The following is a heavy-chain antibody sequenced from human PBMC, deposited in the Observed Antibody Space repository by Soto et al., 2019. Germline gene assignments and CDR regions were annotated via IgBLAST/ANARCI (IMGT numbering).Heavy chain of an antibody. CDR3: ARLAGDRYYYYGMDG. Sequence: GQSLKISCKGSGCRFTRYWIGSVRQMTGKGLEWMGIIYPGDSDTRYSPSFQGQGSISADKSISTAYLQWSSLKASDTAMYYCARLAGDRYYYYGMDGWGQGTTVTVSS. D-gene: IGHD2-21*01. J-gene: IGHJ6*02. CDR2: IYPGDSDT. V-gene: IGHV5-51*01. CDR1: GCRFTRYW.